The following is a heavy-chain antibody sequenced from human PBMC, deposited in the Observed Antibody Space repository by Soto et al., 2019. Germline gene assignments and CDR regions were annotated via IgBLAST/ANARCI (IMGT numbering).Heavy chain of an antibody. CDR3: ARPRVDIVVVPAASNLDAFDI. Sequence: PGQSLKISCKGSGYSFTSYWIGWVRQMPGKGLEWMGIIYPGDSDTRYSPSFQGQVTISADKSISTAYLQWSSLKASDTAMYYCARPRVDIVVVPAASNLDAFDIWGQGTMVTVSS. CDR2: IYPGDSDT. J-gene: IGHJ3*02. V-gene: IGHV5-51*01. D-gene: IGHD2-2*01. CDR1: GYSFTSYW.